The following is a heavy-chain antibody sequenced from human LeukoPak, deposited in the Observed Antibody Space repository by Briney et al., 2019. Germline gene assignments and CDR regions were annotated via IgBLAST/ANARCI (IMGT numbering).Heavy chain of an antibody. Sequence: SETLSLTCTVSGGSISSGYYWGWIRQPPGKGLEWIGSIYHSGSTYYNPSLKSRVTISVDTSKNQFSLKLSSVTAADTAVYYCARIRYFDWSPDAFDIWGQGTMVTVSS. V-gene: IGHV4-38-2*02. CDR1: GGSISSGYY. CDR3: ARIRYFDWSPDAFDI. D-gene: IGHD3-9*01. J-gene: IGHJ3*02. CDR2: IYHSGST.